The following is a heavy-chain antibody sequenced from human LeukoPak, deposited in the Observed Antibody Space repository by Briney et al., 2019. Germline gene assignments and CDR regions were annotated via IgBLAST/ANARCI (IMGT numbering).Heavy chain of an antibody. CDR2: ISHGGSNK. V-gene: IGHV3-30*18. CDR1: GFTFSSYG. D-gene: IGHD6-19*01. Sequence: GGSLRLSCAASGFTFSSYGMHWVRQAPGKGLGWVAVISHGGSNKYYADSVKGRFTISRDNSKNTLSLQMSSLRADDTAVYYCAQGAMAGTPNSPSLWGQGTLVTVSS. J-gene: IGHJ4*02. CDR3: AQGAMAGTPNSPSL.